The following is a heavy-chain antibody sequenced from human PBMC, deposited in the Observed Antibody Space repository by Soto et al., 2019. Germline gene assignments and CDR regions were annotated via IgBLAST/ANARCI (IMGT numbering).Heavy chain of an antibody. V-gene: IGHV1-18*01. J-gene: IGHJ5*02. CDR1: GFTFTSYA. CDR3: ARDITGLPPNGVDT. Sequence: QVHLVQSGAEVKMPGASVKVSCKASGFTFTSYAFTWVRQAPGQGLEWMGWISAYNGNTNYARNFRGSVTMTTDSSTSTVYMESWSLSSDDTAIYFSARDITGLPPNGVDTWAQATLVSVSA. D-gene: IGHD2-21*01. CDR2: ISAYNGNT.